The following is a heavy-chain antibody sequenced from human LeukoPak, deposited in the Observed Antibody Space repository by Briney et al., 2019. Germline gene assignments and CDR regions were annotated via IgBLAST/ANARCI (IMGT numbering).Heavy chain of an antibody. J-gene: IGHJ5*02. CDR2: ISSNGGST. D-gene: IGHD3-22*01. CDR3: ARGPKYYYDSSGVNWFDP. V-gene: IGHV3-64*01. Sequence: GGSLRLSCAASGFTFSSYAMHWVRQAPGKGLEYVSAISSNGGSTYYANSVKGRFTISRDNSKNTLYLQMGSLRAEDMAVYCCARGPKYYYDSSGVNWFDPWGQGTLVTVSS. CDR1: GFTFSSYA.